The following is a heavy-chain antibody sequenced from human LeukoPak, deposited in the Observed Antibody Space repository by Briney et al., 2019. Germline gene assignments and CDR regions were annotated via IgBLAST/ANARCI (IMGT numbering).Heavy chain of an antibody. CDR1: GFTFSSYW. Sequence: PGGSLRLSRAASGFTFSSYWMHWVRQAPGKGLVWVSRINTDGSSTSYADSVKGRFTTSRDNAKNTLYLQMNSLRAEDTAVYYCARGPLTFGGGYYVGYWGQGTLVTVSS. J-gene: IGHJ4*02. D-gene: IGHD3-3*01. V-gene: IGHV3-74*01. CDR2: INTDGSST. CDR3: ARGPLTFGGGYYVGY.